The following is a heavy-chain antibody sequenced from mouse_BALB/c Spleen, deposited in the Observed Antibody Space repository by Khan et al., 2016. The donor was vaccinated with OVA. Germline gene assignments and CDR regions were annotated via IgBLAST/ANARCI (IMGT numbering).Heavy chain of an antibody. V-gene: IGHV1-77*01. D-gene: IGHD1-1*01. CDR2: IYPGSGST. J-gene: IGHJ3*01. Sequence: VQLQQSGPELVKPGASVKMSCKASGYTFTDYVINWVKQRTGQGLEWIGDIYPGSGSTYYNEKFKGKAKLTADKSSNKAYMQLSSLTFEDSAVYFFARGGDAVFAYWGQGTLVTVSA. CDR3: ARGGDAVFAY. CDR1: GYTFTDYV.